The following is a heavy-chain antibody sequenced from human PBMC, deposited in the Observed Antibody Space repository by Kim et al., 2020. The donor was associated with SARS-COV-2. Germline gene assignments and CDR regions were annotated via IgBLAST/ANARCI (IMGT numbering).Heavy chain of an antibody. V-gene: IGHV3-30*04. Sequence: GGSLRLSCVASGFTFSSYAMHWVRQAPGKGLEWVAVISYDGSNKYYADSVKGRFTISRDNSKNTLYLQMNSLRAEDTAVYYCARGEEMANRLHGGVQVFWVQGTLVAVSP. CDR1: GFTFSSYA. CDR3: ARGEEMANRLHGGVQVF. J-gene: IGHJ4*02. CDR2: ISYDGSNK. D-gene: IGHD1-1*01.